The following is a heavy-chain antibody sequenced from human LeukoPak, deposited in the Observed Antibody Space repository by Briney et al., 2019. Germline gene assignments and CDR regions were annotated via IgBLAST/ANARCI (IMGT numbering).Heavy chain of an antibody. CDR3: AREGDYDSSGYYR. V-gene: IGHV3-7*01. D-gene: IGHD3-22*01. CDR2: IKQDGSEK. Sequence: GGSLRLSCAASGFTFSSYWMSWVRQAPGKGLEWVANIKQDGSEKYYVDSVKGRFTISRDNAKNSLYLQMNSLRAEDTAVYYCAREGDYDSSGYYRWGQGTLVTVSS. CDR1: GFTFSSYW. J-gene: IGHJ4*02.